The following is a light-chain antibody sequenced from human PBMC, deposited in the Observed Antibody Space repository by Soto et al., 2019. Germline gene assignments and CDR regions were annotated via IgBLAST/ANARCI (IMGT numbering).Light chain of an antibody. CDR2: GAS. CDR1: QYVDTY. Sequence: DIQMTQSPSSLSASVGDRVTITCRASQYVDTYLNWYQHKPGKAPQLLIYGASRLQSGVPSMFSASGSATDFALTITSLQPEDFATYYCHQSYSNPPTFGQGTRLEIK. V-gene: IGKV1-39*01. J-gene: IGKJ5*01. CDR3: HQSYSNPPT.